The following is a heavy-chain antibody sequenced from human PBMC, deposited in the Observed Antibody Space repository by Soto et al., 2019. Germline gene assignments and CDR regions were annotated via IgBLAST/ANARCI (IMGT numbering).Heavy chain of an antibody. CDR3: ARTPARASGGSWYRGMRWFDP. J-gene: IGHJ5*02. CDR1: GYTFTSYG. Sequence: ASVKVSCKASGYTFTSYGISWVRQAPGQGLEWMGWISAYNGNTNYAQKLQGRVTMTTDTSTSTAYMELRSLRSDDTAVYYCARTPARASGGSWYRGMRWFDPWGQGTLVTVSS. CDR2: ISAYNGNT. V-gene: IGHV1-18*01. D-gene: IGHD6-13*01.